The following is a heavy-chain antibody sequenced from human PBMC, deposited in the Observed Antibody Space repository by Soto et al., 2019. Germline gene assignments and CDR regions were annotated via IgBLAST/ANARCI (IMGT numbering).Heavy chain of an antibody. CDR2: ISSSSGSSI. D-gene: IGHD2-21*01. CDR1: GFTFSDYY. Sequence: GGSLRLSCAASGFTFSDYYMNWIRQAPGKGLEWVSFISSSSGSSIYYADSVKGRFTISRDNAKNSLYLQMNSLRAEDTAVYYCARGATSYFYHYYYGMDVWGQGTTVTSP. V-gene: IGHV3-11*01. CDR3: ARGATSYFYHYYYGMDV. J-gene: IGHJ6*02.